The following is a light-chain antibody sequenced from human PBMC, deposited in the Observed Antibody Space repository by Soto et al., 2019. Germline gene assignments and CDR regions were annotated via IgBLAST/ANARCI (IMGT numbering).Light chain of an antibody. CDR3: CSYAGNNALV. CDR2: EVS. CDR1: SSNVGSYNF. V-gene: IGLV2-23*02. Sequence: QSALTQPASVSGSRGQSITISCTGTSSNVGSYNFVSWYRQYPGKAPELIIYEVSQRPSTFFNRFSGSKSGNTASPTISGLQSDDEADYYCCSYAGNNALVFGGGTQLTVL. J-gene: IGLJ3*02.